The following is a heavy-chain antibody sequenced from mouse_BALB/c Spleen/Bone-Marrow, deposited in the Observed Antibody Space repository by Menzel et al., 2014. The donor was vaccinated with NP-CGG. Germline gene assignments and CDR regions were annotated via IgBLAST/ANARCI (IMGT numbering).Heavy chain of an antibody. CDR3: TRGGNWDDFDY. J-gene: IGHJ2*01. D-gene: IGHD4-1*01. CDR2: ISSGSSTI. V-gene: IGHV5-17*02. CDR1: GFTFSSFG. Sequence: EVKVVESGGGLVQPGGSRKLSCAASGFTFSSFGMHWVRPTPEKGLEWVAYISSGSSTIYYADTVKGRFTISRDNPKNTLFLQVTSLRSEDTAMYYCTRGGNWDDFDYWGQGTTLTVSS.